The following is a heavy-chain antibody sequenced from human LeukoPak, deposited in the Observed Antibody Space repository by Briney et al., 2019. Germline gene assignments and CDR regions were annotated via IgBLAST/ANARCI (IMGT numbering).Heavy chain of an antibody. CDR3: VKIVLAGGYFDS. D-gene: IGHD4-23*01. V-gene: IGHV3-64*05. J-gene: IGHJ4*02. Sequence: PGGSLRLSCSASGFTFSSYAMHWFRQAPGKGLEYVSAISSNGATTYYADSVKGRFTISRDNSKNTLYFQMSSLRPEDTAVYYCVKIVLAGGYFDSWGQGTLVTVSS. CDR1: GFTFSSYA. CDR2: ISSNGATT.